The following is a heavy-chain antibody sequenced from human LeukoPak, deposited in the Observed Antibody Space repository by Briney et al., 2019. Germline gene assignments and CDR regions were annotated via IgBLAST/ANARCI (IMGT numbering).Heavy chain of an antibody. D-gene: IGHD3-22*01. CDR1: GGSFSGYY. J-gene: IGHJ3*02. CDR2: INHSGST. CDR3: ARANYYDNSGYSRGAFDI. Sequence: PSETLSLTCAVYGGSFSGYYWSWIRQPPGKGLEWIGEINHSGSTYYNPSLTSRVTISVDTSKNQFSLKLSSVTAADTALYYCARANYYDNSGYSRGAFDIWGQGTMVTVSS. V-gene: IGHV4-34*01.